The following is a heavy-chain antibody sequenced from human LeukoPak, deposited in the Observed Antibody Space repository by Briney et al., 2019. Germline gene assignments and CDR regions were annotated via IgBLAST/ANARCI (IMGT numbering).Heavy chain of an antibody. CDR2: IKSKTDGGTT. CDR3: TSRSYDSSGYYHY. D-gene: IGHD3-22*01. Sequence: GGSLRLSCAASGFTFSNAWMSWVRQAPGKGLDWVGRIKSKTDGGTTDYAAPVKGRFTISRDDSKNTLYLQMNSLKTEDTAVYYCTSRSYDSSGYYHYWGQGTLVTVSS. V-gene: IGHV3-15*01. CDR1: GFTFSNAW. J-gene: IGHJ4*02.